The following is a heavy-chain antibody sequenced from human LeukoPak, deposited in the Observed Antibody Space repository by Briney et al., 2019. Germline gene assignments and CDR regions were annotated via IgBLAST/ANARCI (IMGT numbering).Heavy chain of an antibody. D-gene: IGHD4-17*01. J-gene: IGHJ4*02. CDR3: AREYDGDYGRNDY. CDR1: KFTFSHYY. CDR2: IKQDGSEK. Sequence: GGSLRLSCAASKFTFSHYYMSWIRQAPGKGLEWVANIKQDGSEKYYVDSVKGRFTISRDNAKNSLYLQMNSLRAEDTAVYYCAREYDGDYGRNDYWGQGTLVTVSS. V-gene: IGHV3-7*01.